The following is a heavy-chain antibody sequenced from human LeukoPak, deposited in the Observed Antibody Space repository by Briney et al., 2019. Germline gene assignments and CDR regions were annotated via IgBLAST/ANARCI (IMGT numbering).Heavy chain of an antibody. D-gene: IGHD2-15*01. V-gene: IGHV3-48*02. J-gene: IGHJ4*02. CDR1: GFTFSSYS. CDR3: ARQDCSGGSCYSIPFDY. Sequence: GGSLRLSCAASGFTFSSYSMNWVRQAPGKGPEWVSYISSSSNTIYYADSVKGRFTISRDNARNSLYLQMHSLRDEDTAVYYCARQDCSGGSCYSIPFDYWGQGTLVTASS. CDR2: ISSSSNTI.